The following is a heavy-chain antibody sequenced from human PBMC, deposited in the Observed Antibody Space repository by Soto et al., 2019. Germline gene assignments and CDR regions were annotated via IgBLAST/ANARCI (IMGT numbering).Heavy chain of an antibody. Sequence: SETLSLTCAVFGVSFSGYYWNWIRQPPGKGLEWIGEINHSGSTNYNPSLKSRVTISVDTSKNQFSLKLSSVTAADTAVYYCARGWGSGVFDYWGQGTLVTVSS. D-gene: IGHD6-19*01. CDR2: INHSGST. CDR3: ARGWGSGVFDY. V-gene: IGHV4-34*01. J-gene: IGHJ4*02. CDR1: GVSFSGYY.